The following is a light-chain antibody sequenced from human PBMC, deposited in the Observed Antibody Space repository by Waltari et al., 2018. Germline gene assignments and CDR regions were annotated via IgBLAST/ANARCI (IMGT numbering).Light chain of an antibody. CDR3: CSYAGSYTYVV. J-gene: IGLJ2*01. CDR2: DVS. Sequence: QSALTQPPSVSGSPGQSVTISCTGTSSDVGGYNSVSWYQQHPGKAPKLIIYDVSQGPSGVPDRFSGSKSGNTASLTISGLQAEDEAEYYCCSYAGSYTYVVFGGGTKLTVL. CDR1: SSDVGGYNS. V-gene: IGLV2-11*01.